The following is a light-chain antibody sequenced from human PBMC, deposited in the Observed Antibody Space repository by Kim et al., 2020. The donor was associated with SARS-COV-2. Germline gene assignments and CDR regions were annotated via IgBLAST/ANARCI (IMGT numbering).Light chain of an antibody. CDR1: SSNIGAGYD. Sequence: GQRVTISCTGSSSNIGAGYDVHWYQHLPGTAPKLLIYDNTNRPSGVPDRFSASKSGTSASLAITGLQVEDEANYYCQSYDSSLTVVFGGGTQLTVL. V-gene: IGLV1-40*01. J-gene: IGLJ2*01. CDR3: QSYDSSLTVV. CDR2: DNT.